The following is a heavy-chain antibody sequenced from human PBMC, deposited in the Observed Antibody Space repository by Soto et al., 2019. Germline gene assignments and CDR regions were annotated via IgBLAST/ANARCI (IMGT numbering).Heavy chain of an antibody. D-gene: IGHD1-26*01. CDR1: GFTLSNFA. CDR3: AKGRLRALDNGNFDY. Sequence: GGSLRLSCSASGFTLSNFAMSWVRQAPGKGLEWVSVVSGAGITTKYADSVKGRFIISKDNSNNTVSLQMHSLRVEDTGIYYCAKGRLRALDNGNFDYWGQGTLVTVSS. V-gene: IGHV3-23*01. J-gene: IGHJ4*02. CDR2: VSGAGITT.